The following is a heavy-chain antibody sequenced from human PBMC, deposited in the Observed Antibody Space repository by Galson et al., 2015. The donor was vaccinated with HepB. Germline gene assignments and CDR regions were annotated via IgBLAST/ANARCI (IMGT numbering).Heavy chain of an antibody. Sequence: SVKVSCKASGGTFSSYTISWVRQAPGQGLEWMGRIIPILGIANYAQKFQGRVTITADKSTSTAYMELSSLRSEDTAVYYCARAPTTVTTWFDPWGQGTLVTVSS. CDR2: IIPILGIA. CDR3: ARAPTTVTTWFDP. D-gene: IGHD4-17*01. J-gene: IGHJ5*02. CDR1: GGTFSSYT. V-gene: IGHV1-69*02.